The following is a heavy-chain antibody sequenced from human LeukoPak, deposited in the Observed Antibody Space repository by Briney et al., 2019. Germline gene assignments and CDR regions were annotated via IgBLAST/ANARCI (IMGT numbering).Heavy chain of an antibody. J-gene: IGHJ5*02. CDR1: GGTFSSYA. D-gene: IGHD2-8*01. Sequence: SVKVSCKASGGTFSSYAISWVRQAPGQGLEWMGRIIPIFGTANYAQKFQGRVTITADKSTSTAYMELSSLRSEDTAVYYCARAYCSNGVCYNNWFDPGGQGTLVTVSS. CDR3: ARAYCSNGVCYNNWFDP. CDR2: IIPIFGTA. V-gene: IGHV1-69*06.